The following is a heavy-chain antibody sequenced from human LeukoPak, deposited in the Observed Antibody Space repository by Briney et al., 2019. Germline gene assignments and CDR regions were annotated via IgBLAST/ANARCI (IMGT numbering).Heavy chain of an antibody. CDR3: AGLCTTSCYWAFDI. V-gene: IGHV1-46*01. J-gene: IGHJ3*02. D-gene: IGHD2-2*01. CDR2: INPSGGGT. CDR1: GYTFTNFY. Sequence: GASVNVSYKASGYTFTNFYMQWVRQAPGQGREGMGIINPSGGGTTYAQKFQRRFTMTRATSTSTVYMALSSLRSEDTAVYYCAGLCTTSCYWAFDIWGQGTMVTVSS.